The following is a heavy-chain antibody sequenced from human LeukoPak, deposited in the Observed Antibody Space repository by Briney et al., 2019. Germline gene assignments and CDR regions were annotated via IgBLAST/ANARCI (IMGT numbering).Heavy chain of an antibody. CDR3: ARLTGREELVDY. J-gene: IGHJ4*02. V-gene: IGHV4-39*01. D-gene: IGHD7-27*01. Sequence: SETLSLTCTVSGGSISSSSYYWGWIRQPPGKGLEWIGSIYYSGSTYYNPSPKSRVTISVDTSKNQFSLKLSSVTAADTAVYYCARLTGREELVDYWGQGTLVTVSS. CDR1: GGSISSSSYY. CDR2: IYYSGST.